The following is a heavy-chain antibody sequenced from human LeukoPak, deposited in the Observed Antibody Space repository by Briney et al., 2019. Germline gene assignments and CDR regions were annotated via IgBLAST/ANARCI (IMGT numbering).Heavy chain of an antibody. CDR3: ARGEEFQFSIVVVPAARPRVFDY. V-gene: IGHV4-34*01. Sequence: SETLSLTCAVYGGSFSGYYWSWIRQPPGKGLEWIGEIYHSGSTNYNPSLKSRVTISVDTSKNRFSLKLSSVTAADTAVYYCARGEEFQFSIVVVPAARPRVFDYWGQGTMVTVSS. J-gene: IGHJ4*02. CDR1: GGSFSGYY. CDR2: IYHSGST. D-gene: IGHD2-2*01.